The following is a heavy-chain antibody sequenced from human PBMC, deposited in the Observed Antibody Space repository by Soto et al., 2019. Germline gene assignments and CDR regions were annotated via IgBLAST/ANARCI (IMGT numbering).Heavy chain of an antibody. V-gene: IGHV3-30*14. Sequence: PGGSLRLSCAASGFTFSSYAMHWVRQAPGKGLEWVAVISYDGSNKYYADSVKGRFTISRDNSKNTLYLQMNSLRAEDTAVYYCARDRTHCISTSCYYYWGQGTPVTGSS. CDR2: ISYDGSNK. CDR1: GFTFSSYA. J-gene: IGHJ4*02. CDR3: ARDRTHCISTSCYYY. D-gene: IGHD2-2*01.